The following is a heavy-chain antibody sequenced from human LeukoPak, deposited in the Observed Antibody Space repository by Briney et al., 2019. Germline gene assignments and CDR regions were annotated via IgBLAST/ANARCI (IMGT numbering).Heavy chain of an antibody. D-gene: IGHD1-1*01. CDR2: IRSKANSYAT. CDR1: GFTLSGSA. Sequence: GGSLRLSCAASGFTLSGSAMHWVRQASGKGLEWVGRIRSKANSYATAYAASVKGRFTISRDDSKNTAYLQMNSLKTEDTAVYYCTRHLGRVLDYWGQGTLVTVSS. CDR3: TRHLGRVLDY. V-gene: IGHV3-73*01. J-gene: IGHJ4*02.